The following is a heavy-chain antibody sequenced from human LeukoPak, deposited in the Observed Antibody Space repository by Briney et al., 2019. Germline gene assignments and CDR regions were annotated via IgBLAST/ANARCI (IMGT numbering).Heavy chain of an antibody. D-gene: IGHD2-15*01. CDR1: GLSFNEFW. J-gene: IGHJ4*02. CDR2: LRSESTGGTI. CDR3: AAESWWQLIY. Sequence: PGGSLRLSCTASGLSFNEFWMNWVRQAPGKGLEWVGRLRSESTGGTIEYAAPVKGRFIISRDDSKDTMYLQMNSLNIEDTAVYYCAAESWWQLIYWGQGTLVTVSS. V-gene: IGHV3-15*01.